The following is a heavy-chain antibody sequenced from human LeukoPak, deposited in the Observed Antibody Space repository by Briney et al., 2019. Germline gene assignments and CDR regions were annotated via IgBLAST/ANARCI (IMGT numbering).Heavy chain of an antibody. CDR3: ARLRSYYYDSTGYKDAFDI. D-gene: IGHD3-22*01. CDR1: GFTFTTYW. J-gene: IGHJ3*02. CDR2: IRQDGTET. V-gene: IGHV3-7*02. Sequence: PGGSLRLSCAASGFTFTTYWMSWVRQAPGKGLEWVANIRQDGTETYYEDSVKGRFTISRDNAKNSVYLQMNSLRAEDTAVYYCARLRSYYYDSTGYKDAFDIWGQGTIVTVSS.